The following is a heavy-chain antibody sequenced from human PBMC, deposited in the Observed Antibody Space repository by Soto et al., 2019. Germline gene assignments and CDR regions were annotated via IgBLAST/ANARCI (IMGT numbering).Heavy chain of an antibody. CDR1: GGSISSSSYY. V-gene: IGHV4-39*01. D-gene: IGHD3-9*01. Sequence: SETLSLTCTVSGGSISSSSYYWGWIRQPPGKGLEWIGSIYYSGSTYYNPSLKSRVTISVDTSKNQFSLKLSSVTAADTAVYYCARQKGTYYDILTGYSFDAFDIWGQGTMVTVSS. J-gene: IGHJ3*02. CDR3: ARQKGTYYDILTGYSFDAFDI. CDR2: IYYSGST.